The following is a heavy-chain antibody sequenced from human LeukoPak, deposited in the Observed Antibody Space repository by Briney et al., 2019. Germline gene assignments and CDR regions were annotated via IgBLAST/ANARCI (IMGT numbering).Heavy chain of an antibody. Sequence: ASVKVSCKASGYTFTGYYMHWVRQAPGQGLEWMGWINPNSGGTNYAQKFQGRVTMTRDTSISTAYMELRSLRSDDTAVYYCARVVGDILTGYYTFPDYWGQGTLVTVSS. CDR1: GYTFTGYY. CDR2: INPNSGGT. V-gene: IGHV1-2*02. D-gene: IGHD3-9*01. J-gene: IGHJ4*02. CDR3: ARVVGDILTGYYTFPDY.